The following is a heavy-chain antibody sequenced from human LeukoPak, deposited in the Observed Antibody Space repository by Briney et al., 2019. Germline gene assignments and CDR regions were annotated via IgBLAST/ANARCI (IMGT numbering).Heavy chain of an antibody. D-gene: IGHD6-19*01. J-gene: IGHJ4*02. CDR2: INPNSGGT. CDR1: GYTFTDYY. Sequence: GASVKVSCKASGYTFTDYYIHWVRQAPGQGLEWMGWINPNSGGTNYAQKFQGRVTMTRDTSISTAYMELSRLRSDDTAVYYCARDQSSGWEIDYWGQGTLVTVSS. V-gene: IGHV1-2*02. CDR3: ARDQSSGWEIDY.